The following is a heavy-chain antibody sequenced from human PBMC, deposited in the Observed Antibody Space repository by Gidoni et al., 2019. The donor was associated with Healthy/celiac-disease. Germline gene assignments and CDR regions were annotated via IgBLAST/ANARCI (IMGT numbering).Heavy chain of an antibody. CDR3: ARGPRITIFGVVIKSPYYFDY. V-gene: IGHV1-2*04. CDR1: GYTFTGSY. D-gene: IGHD3-3*01. J-gene: IGHJ4*02. CDR2: INPNSGGT. Sequence: QVQLVQSGAEVQKPGASVKVSCKASGYTFTGSYMHWVRQAPGQGLEWMGWINPNSGGTNYAQKFQGWVTMTRDTSISTAYMELSRLRSDDTAVYYCARGPRITIFGVVIKSPYYFDYWGQGTLVTVSS.